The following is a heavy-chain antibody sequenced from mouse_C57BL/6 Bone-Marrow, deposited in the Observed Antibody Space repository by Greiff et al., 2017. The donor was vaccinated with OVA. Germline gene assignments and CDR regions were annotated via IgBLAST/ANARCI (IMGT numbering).Heavy chain of an antibody. J-gene: IGHJ2*01. CDR1: GYAFTNYL. CDR2: INPGSGGT. CDR3: ARGVFDY. V-gene: IGHV1-54*01. Sequence: VKLQESGAELVRPGTSVKVSCKASGYAFTNYLIEWVKQRPGQGLEWIGVINPGSGGTNYNEKFKGKATLTADKSSSTAYMQLSSLTSEDSAVYFCARGVFDYWGQGTTLTVSS.